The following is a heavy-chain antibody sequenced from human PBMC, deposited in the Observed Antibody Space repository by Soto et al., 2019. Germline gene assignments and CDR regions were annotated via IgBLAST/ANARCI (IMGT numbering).Heavy chain of an antibody. V-gene: IGHV3-30*18. CDR3: AKDSMPAAIHYYYGMDV. J-gene: IGHJ6*02. D-gene: IGHD2-2*01. CDR2: ISYDGSNK. CDR1: GFTFSSYG. Sequence: HPGGSLRLSCAASGFTFSSYGMHWVRQAPGKGLEWVAVISYDGSNKYYADSVKGRFTISRDNSKNTLYLQMNSLRAEDTAVYYCAKDSMPAAIHYYYGMDVWGQGTTVTVSS.